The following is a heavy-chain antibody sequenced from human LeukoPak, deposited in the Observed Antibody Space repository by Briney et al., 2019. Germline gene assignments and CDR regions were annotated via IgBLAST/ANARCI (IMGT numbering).Heavy chain of an antibody. V-gene: IGHV4-30-2*01. CDR1: GGSISSYS. Sequence: SETLSLTCTVSGGSISSYSWSWIRQPPGKGLEWIGYIYHSGSTYYNPSLKSRVTISVDRSKNQFSLKLSSVTAADTAVYYCARVDTAMVTFDYWGQGTLVTVSS. D-gene: IGHD5-18*01. CDR3: ARVDTAMVTFDY. J-gene: IGHJ4*02. CDR2: IYHSGST.